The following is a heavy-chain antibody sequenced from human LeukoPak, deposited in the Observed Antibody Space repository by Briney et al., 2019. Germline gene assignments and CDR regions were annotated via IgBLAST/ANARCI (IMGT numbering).Heavy chain of an antibody. CDR2: ISYDGSYK. Sequence: PGGSLRLSCAASGFTFSSYGMHWVRQAPGKGLEWVAVISYDGSYKYSADSVKGRFTISRDNSKNTLYLRMNSLRAEDTAAYYCAKEKTYSSSWSYYYYGMDVWGKGTTVTVSS. D-gene: IGHD6-13*01. CDR1: GFTFSSYG. CDR3: AKEKTYSSSWSYYYYGMDV. V-gene: IGHV3-30*18. J-gene: IGHJ6*04.